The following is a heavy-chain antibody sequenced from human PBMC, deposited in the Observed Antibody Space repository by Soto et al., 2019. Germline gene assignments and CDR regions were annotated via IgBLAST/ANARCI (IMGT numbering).Heavy chain of an antibody. CDR1: ASTFTSYD. D-gene: IGHD2-21*02. J-gene: IGHJ6*02. Sequence: ASVKVYCKASASTFTSYDINWGRQATGQGLEWMGWMNPNSGNTGYAQKFQGRVTMTRNTSISTAYMELSSLRSEDTAVYYCARPPVVVTANYGMDVWGQGTKVTVSS. V-gene: IGHV1-8*01. CDR2: MNPNSGNT. CDR3: ARPPVVVTANYGMDV.